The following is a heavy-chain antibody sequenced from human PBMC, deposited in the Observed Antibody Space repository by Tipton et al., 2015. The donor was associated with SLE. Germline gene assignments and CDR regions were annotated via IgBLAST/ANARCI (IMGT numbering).Heavy chain of an antibody. J-gene: IGHJ6*03. Sequence: TLSLTCTVSGGSISSFYWSWIRQSPGKGLEWIGDINHSGSTNYNPSLKSRVKVSVDTSKNQFSLRLSSVTAADTAVYYCARAPGLERSYSYYYYMDVWGKGTTVTVSS. CDR3: ARAPGLERSYSYYYYMDV. CDR2: INHSGST. D-gene: IGHD1-1*01. CDR1: GGSISSFY. V-gene: IGHV4-34*01.